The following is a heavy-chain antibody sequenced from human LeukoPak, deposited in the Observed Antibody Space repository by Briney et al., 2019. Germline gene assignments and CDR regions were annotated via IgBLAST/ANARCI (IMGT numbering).Heavy chain of an antibody. CDR1: GGSISSYY. V-gene: IGHV4-59*08. CDR2: IYYSGST. Sequence: SETLSLTCTVSGGSISSYYWSWIRQPQGKGLEWIGYIYYSGSTNYNPSLKSRVTISVGTSKNQFSLKLSSVTAADTAVYYCARLGPYYDFWSGYYTTGYCYYMDVWGKGTTVTVSS. D-gene: IGHD3-3*01. CDR3: ARLGPYYDFWSGYYTTGYCYYMDV. J-gene: IGHJ6*03.